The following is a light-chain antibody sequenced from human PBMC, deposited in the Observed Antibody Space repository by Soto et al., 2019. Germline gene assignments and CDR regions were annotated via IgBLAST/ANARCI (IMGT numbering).Light chain of an antibody. CDR2: QAS. J-gene: IGKJ2*01. V-gene: IGKV1-5*03. CDR3: QHYDVYPYT. CDR1: QSVGNW. Sequence: IQMTQSPSTLSASVGDRVTITCRASQSVGNWLAWYQQKPGKVPKLLIFQASTLETGVPSRFSGSGSGTEFTLSISSLQPDDFATYYCQHYDVYPYTFGQGTKLEIK.